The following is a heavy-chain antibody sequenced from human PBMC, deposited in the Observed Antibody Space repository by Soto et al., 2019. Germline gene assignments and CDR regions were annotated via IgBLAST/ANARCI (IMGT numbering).Heavy chain of an antibody. V-gene: IGHV1-2*04. Sequence: ASLKVSCKASGYTFTGYYMHWVRQAPGQGLEWMGWINPNSGGTNYAQKFQGWVTMTRDTSISTAYMELSRLRSDDTAVYYCARDICSGGSCPTAYYYGMDVWGQGTTVTVSS. CDR1: GYTFTGYY. CDR3: ARDICSGGSCPTAYYYGMDV. CDR2: INPNSGGT. D-gene: IGHD2-15*01. J-gene: IGHJ6*02.